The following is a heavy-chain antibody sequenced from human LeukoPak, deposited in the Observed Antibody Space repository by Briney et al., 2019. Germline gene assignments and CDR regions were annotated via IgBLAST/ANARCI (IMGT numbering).Heavy chain of an antibody. D-gene: IGHD3-22*01. J-gene: IGHJ4*02. CDR3: ARARDSSGYYCDY. CDR2: IYYSGST. CDR1: GGSISSGGYY. Sequence: SETLSLTCTVSGGSISSGGYYWSWIRQHPGKGLESIGYIYYSGSTYYNPSLKSRVTISVDTSKNQFSLKLSSVTAADTAVYYCARARDSSGYYCDYWGQGTLVTVSS. V-gene: IGHV4-31*03.